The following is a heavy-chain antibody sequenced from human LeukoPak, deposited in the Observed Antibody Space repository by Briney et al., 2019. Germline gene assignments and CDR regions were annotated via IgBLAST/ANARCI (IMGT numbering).Heavy chain of an antibody. CDR1: GFTFSSYW. V-gene: IGHV3-43*02. CDR3: ATGHGWSPDC. D-gene: IGHD6-19*01. Sequence: VQPGGSLRLSCAASGFTFSSYWMHWVRQAPGKGLEWISLISGDGGSSSYTDSVRGRFTISRDNSKNSLYLQLNSLITDDTALYFCATGHGWSPDCWGQGTLVTVS. CDR2: ISGDGGSS. J-gene: IGHJ4*02.